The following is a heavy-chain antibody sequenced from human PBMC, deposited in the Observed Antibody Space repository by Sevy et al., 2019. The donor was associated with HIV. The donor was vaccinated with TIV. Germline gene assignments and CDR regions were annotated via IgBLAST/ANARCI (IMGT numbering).Heavy chain of an antibody. CDR3: ARANRGGNLAFDI. J-gene: IGHJ3*02. CDR2: IHHAGST. D-gene: IGHD2-15*01. Sequence: SETLSLTCAVSGGSITSTDFSCSWIRQAPGRGLEWIGFIHHAGSTYYNPSFQSRVTISVDRPRNEFSLKLSSVTAADTAVYYCARANRGGNLAFDIWGQGTMVTVSS. V-gene: IGHV4-30-2*01. CDR1: GGSITSTDFS.